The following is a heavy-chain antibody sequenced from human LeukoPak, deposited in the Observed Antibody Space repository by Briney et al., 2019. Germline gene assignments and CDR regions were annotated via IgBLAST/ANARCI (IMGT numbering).Heavy chain of an antibody. D-gene: IGHD2-15*01. V-gene: IGHV3-23*01. CDR1: GFTFSSYA. CDR2: ISGSGGST. CDR3: AKDGGELYCSGGSCYRVYFDY. Sequence: GGSLRLPCAASGFTFSSYAMSWVRQAPGKGLEWVSAISGSGGSTYYADSVKGRFTISRDNSKNTLYLQMNSLRAEDTAVYYCAKDGGELYCSGGSCYRVYFDYWGQGTLVTVSS. J-gene: IGHJ4*02.